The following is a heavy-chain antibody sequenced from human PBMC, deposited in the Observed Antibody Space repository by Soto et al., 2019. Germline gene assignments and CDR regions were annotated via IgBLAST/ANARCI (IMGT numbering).Heavy chain of an antibody. CDR1: GGSISSGENF. J-gene: IGHJ4*02. CDR3: ARDTGTYPYYFDY. V-gene: IGHV4-30-4*01. Sequence: SETLSLTCTVSGGSISSGENFWNWIRQSPGKGLEWIGYIHHSGSTYYNPSLKSRLTISVDTSKNQISLKLNSVTAADTAVYYCARDTGTYPYYFDYWGQGTLVTVSA. CDR2: IHHSGST. D-gene: IGHD1-26*01.